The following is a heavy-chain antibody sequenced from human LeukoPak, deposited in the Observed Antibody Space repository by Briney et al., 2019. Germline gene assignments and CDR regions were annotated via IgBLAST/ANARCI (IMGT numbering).Heavy chain of an antibody. D-gene: IGHD1-26*01. V-gene: IGHV1-8*01. CDR3: ARGGIGGYSGSYPLFDY. J-gene: IGHJ4*02. CDR1: GYTFTSYD. CDR2: MNPNSGNT. Sequence: EASVKVSRKASGYTFTSYDINWVRQATGQGLEWMGWMNPNSGNTGYAQKFQGRVTMTRNTSISTAYMELSSLRSEDTAVYYCARGGIGGYSGSYPLFDYWGQGTLVTVSS.